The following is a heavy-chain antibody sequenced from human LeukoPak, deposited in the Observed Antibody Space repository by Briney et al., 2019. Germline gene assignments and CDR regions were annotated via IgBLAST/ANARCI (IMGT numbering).Heavy chain of an antibody. V-gene: IGHV1-8*01. CDR2: MNPNSGNT. D-gene: IGHD3-9*01. Sequence: ASVKVSCKASGYTFTSYDINWVRQATGQRLEWMGWMNPNSGNTGYAQKFQGRVTMTRNTSISTAYMELSSLRSEDTAVYYCARGGERYYDILTGYYIYYFDYWGQGTLVTVSS. J-gene: IGHJ4*02. CDR1: GYTFTSYD. CDR3: ARGGERYYDILTGYYIYYFDY.